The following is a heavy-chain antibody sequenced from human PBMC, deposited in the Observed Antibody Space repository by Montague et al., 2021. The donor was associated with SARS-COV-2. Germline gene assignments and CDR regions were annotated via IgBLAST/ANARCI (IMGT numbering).Heavy chain of an antibody. CDR2: IYYTGST. Sequence: SETLSLTCTVSGGSISRYYWNWIRQSPGKGLEWIGYIYYTGSTSYYPSPNSRVSISVDTSNNQFSLRLSSVTAADTAVYYCARGFDYWGQGTLVTVSS. CDR3: ARGFDY. V-gene: IGHV4-59*01. J-gene: IGHJ4*02. CDR1: GGSISRYY.